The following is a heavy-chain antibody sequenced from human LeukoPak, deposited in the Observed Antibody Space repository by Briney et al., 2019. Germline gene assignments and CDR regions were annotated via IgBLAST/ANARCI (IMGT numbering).Heavy chain of an antibody. V-gene: IGHV4-59*01. Sequence: PSETLSLTCTVSGGSISSYYWSWIRQPPGKGLEWIGYIYYSGSTNYSPSLKSRVTISVDTSKNQFSLKLSSVTAADTAVYYCSAAADTYYFDYWGQGTLVTVSS. CDR2: IYYSGST. CDR3: SAAADTYYFDY. CDR1: GGSISSYY. J-gene: IGHJ4*02. D-gene: IGHD6-13*01.